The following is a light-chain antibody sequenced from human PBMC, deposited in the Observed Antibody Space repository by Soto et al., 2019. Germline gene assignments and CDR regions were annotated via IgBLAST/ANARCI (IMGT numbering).Light chain of an antibody. Sequence: EIVLTQSPGTLSLSPGERATLSCGASQSVTSNYLAWYQQKPGQAPRLLIYAASRRAIGIPDTFSGSGSGTDFTLTITRLEPEDFALYYCQQYGHSPRTFGQGTKVDIK. CDR1: QSVTSNY. CDR2: AAS. J-gene: IGKJ1*01. V-gene: IGKV3-20*01. CDR3: QQYGHSPRT.